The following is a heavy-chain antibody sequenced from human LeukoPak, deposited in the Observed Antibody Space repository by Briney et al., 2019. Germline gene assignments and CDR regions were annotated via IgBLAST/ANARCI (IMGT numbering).Heavy chain of an antibody. CDR1: GGSFSGYY. V-gene: IGHV4-34*01. CDR2: IYYSGST. CDR3: ARSGSYYSHDY. Sequence: SETLSLTCAVYGGSFSGYYWSWIRQPPGEGLEWIGYIYYSGSTNYNPSLKSRVTISVDTSKNQFSLKLSSVTAADTAVYYCARSGSYYSHDYWGQGILVTVSS. D-gene: IGHD1-26*01. J-gene: IGHJ4*02.